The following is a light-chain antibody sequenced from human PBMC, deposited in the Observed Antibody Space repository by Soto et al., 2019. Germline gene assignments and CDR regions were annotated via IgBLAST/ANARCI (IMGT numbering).Light chain of an antibody. Sequence: QSVLTQPASVSGSPGQSITISCTGTSSDVGGYDYVSWYQQHPGKAPKLIIYEVSNRPSGISNRFSGSKSGNTASLTISGLQAEDEAGYYCTSYTSSSARVFGTGTKVTVL. CDR3: TSYTSSSARV. V-gene: IGLV2-14*01. CDR2: EVS. CDR1: SSDVGGYDY. J-gene: IGLJ1*01.